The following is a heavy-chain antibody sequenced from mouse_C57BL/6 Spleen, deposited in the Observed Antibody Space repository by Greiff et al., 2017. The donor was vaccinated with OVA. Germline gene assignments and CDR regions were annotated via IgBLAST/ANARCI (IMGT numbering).Heavy chain of an antibody. Sequence: VQLQQSGPELVKPGASVKISCKASGYTFTDYYMNWVKQSHGKSLEWIGDINPNNGGTSYNQKFKGKATLTVDKSSSTAYMELRSLTSEDSAVYYCARDYGYPAWFAYWGQGTLVTVSA. CDR3: ARDYGYPAWFAY. J-gene: IGHJ3*01. CDR2: INPNNGGT. D-gene: IGHD2-2*01. CDR1: GYTFTDYY. V-gene: IGHV1-26*01.